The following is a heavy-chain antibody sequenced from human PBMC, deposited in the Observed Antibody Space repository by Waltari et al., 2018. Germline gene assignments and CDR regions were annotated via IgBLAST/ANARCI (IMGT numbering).Heavy chain of an antibody. D-gene: IGHD4-4*01. Sequence: VQLVQSGAEVKTPGASVTASCTASGYTFTDYSIPWVRQAPGQGLGWMGWVNPDSGGTNYAQKFQGRVTMTRDTSISTAYMELNNLGSDDTALYYCARRPVDYRNPRFDYWGQGTLVTVGS. J-gene: IGHJ4*02. CDR3: ARRPVDYRNPRFDY. V-gene: IGHV1-2*02. CDR1: GYTFTDYS. CDR2: VNPDSGGT.